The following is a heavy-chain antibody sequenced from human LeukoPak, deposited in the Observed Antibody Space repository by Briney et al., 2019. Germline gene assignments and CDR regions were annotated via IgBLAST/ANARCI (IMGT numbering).Heavy chain of an antibody. CDR1: GYTFTIYG. D-gene: IGHD6-6*01. Sequence: GASVKVSCRAPGYTFTIYGITWVRQAPGQGLEWMGWISAYSGHTNYAQKLQGRVTMTTDTSTTTAYMELRSLRSDDTAVYYCARRISSSSGPYGMDVWGQGTSVTVSS. CDR2: ISAYSGHT. V-gene: IGHV1-18*01. CDR3: ARRISSSSGPYGMDV. J-gene: IGHJ6*02.